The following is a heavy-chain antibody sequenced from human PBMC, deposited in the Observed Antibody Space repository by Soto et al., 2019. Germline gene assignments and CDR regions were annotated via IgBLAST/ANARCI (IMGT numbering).Heavy chain of an antibody. V-gene: IGHV4-34*01. D-gene: IGHD5-18*01. Sequence: SETLSLTCAVYGGSFSGYYWSWIRQPPGKGLEWIEEINHSGSTNYNPSLKSRVNISVDTSKNQFSLKLSSVTAADTAVYYCARGLIGTAMVKGYYYYGMDVWGQGTTVTVSS. CDR2: INHSGST. J-gene: IGHJ6*02. CDR3: ARGLIGTAMVKGYYYYGMDV. CDR1: GGSFSGYY.